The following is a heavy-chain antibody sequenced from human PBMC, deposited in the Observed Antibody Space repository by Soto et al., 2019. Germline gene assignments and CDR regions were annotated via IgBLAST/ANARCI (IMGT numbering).Heavy chain of an antibody. CDR1: GGSLTSYY. D-gene: IGHD5-18*01. V-gene: IGHV4-59*01. Sequence: QVQLQESGPGLVKPSETLSLTCTVSGGSLTSYYWSWIRQPPGKGLEWIGYIYYSGSTNYNPSLRSRXXIXVXXSKNQFSLKLSSVTAADTAVYYCSRDRGYSNWFDPWGQGTLVTVSS. J-gene: IGHJ5*02. CDR3: SRDRGYSNWFDP. CDR2: IYYSGST.